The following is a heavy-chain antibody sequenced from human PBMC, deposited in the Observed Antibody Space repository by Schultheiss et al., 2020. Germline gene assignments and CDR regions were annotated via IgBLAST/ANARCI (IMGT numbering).Heavy chain of an antibody. D-gene: IGHD1-1*01. CDR2: IYNSETT. V-gene: IGHV4-61*08. Sequence: SETLSLTCTVSGGSISSGGYYWSWIRQHPGKGLEWIGYIYNSETTNYNPSLKNRVTISMDTSKNQFSLRLISVTAADTAVYYCARARRPARNDESFDYWGQGTLVTVSS. J-gene: IGHJ4*02. CDR3: ARARRPARNDESFDY. CDR1: GGSISSGGYY.